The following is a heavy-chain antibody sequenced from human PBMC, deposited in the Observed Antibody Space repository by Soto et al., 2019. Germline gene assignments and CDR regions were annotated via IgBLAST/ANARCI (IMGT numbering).Heavy chain of an antibody. V-gene: IGHV1-69*01. J-gene: IGHJ6*02. D-gene: IGHD4-17*01. CDR2: IIPIFGTA. Sequence: QVQLVQSGAEVKKPGSSVKVSCMATGGTFSSYAISWVRQAPGQGLEWMGGIIPIFGTANYAQKFQGRVTITADESTSSAYMELSSLRSEDTAVYYCARDVWTALNYGDYGYYYYGMDVWGQGTTVTVSS. CDR1: GGTFSSYA. CDR3: ARDVWTALNYGDYGYYYYGMDV.